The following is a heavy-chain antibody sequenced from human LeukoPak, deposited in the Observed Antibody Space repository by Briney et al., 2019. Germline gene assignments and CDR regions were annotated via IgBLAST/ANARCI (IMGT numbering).Heavy chain of an antibody. J-gene: IGHJ4*02. CDR2: IKSKIDGGTI. V-gene: IGHV3-15*01. D-gene: IGHD6-6*01. CDR3: TVQLSQ. CDR1: GFKFGDHS. Sequence: GGSLRLSCTTSGFKFGDHSMSWVRQAPGKGLEWVGRIKSKIDGGTIEYAAPVKGRFTMSRDDSKNTLDLQMNSLKTEDTAVYYCTVQLSQWGQGTLVTVSS.